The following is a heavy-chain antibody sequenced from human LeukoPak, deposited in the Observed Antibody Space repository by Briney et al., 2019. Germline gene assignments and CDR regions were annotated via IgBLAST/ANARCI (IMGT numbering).Heavy chain of an antibody. CDR1: GFTLSSYG. CDR2: ISYDGSQK. J-gene: IGHJ4*02. V-gene: IGHV3-30*03. D-gene: IGHD6-19*01. CDR3: ARDLSAAFDF. Sequence: GGSLRLSCVASGFTLSSYGMHWVRQAPGKGLEWVALISYDGSQKYYADSVKGRFTVSRDNSKSLLYLQMDSLRAEDTAVYFCARDLSAAFDFWGQGVLVTVSS.